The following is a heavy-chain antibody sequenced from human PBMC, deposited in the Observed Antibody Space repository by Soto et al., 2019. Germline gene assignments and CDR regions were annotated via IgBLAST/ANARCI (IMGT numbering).Heavy chain of an antibody. V-gene: IGHV3-11*01. J-gene: IGHJ2*01. D-gene: IGHD3-10*01. CDR3: ARGFYGEPHWFFDL. Sequence: QEQLVESGGGLVEPGGSLRLSCAASGFTFGDYHMSWFRQAPGQGLQWISYITSNGNTIYYTDSVKGRFSISRDNAKNSLFLQVNSLRADDTAVYYCARGFYGEPHWFFDLWGRGALVAVSS. CDR1: GFTFGDYH. CDR2: ITSNGNTI.